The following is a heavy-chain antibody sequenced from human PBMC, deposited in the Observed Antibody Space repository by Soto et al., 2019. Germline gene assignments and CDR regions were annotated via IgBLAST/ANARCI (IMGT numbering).Heavy chain of an antibody. J-gene: IGHJ5*02. CDR3: AGGTRVTTGFDP. D-gene: IGHD4-17*01. CDR2: TSSSGTTI. Sequence: QVQLVEAGGGLVKPGGSLRLSCAASGFTFSNYYMTWIRQAPGKGLEWVSYTSSSGTTIYYGDSVKGRFTISRDNVEKSVYLQMNSLRAEDTAVYYCAGGTRVTTGFDPWGQGTLVTVSS. CDR1: GFTFSNYY. V-gene: IGHV3-11*01.